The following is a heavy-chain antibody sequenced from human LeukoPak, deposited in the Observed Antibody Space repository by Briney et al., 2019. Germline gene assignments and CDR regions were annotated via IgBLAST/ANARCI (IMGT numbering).Heavy chain of an antibody. J-gene: IGHJ4*02. CDR2: IYPGDSDT. CDR1: GYSFTTYW. Sequence: ESLKISCKGSGYSFTTYWIGWVRQMPGKGLEWMGVIYPGDSDTRYSPSFQGQATISADKSISTAYLQWSSLKTSDTAMYYCARGGRTTIAPDYWGQGTLVTVSS. V-gene: IGHV5-51*01. D-gene: IGHD5-24*01. CDR3: ARGGRTTIAPDY.